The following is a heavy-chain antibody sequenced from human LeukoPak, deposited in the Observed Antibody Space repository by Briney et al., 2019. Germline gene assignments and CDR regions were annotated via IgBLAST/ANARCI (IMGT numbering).Heavy chain of an antibody. D-gene: IGHD4-11*01. V-gene: IGHV1-69-2*01. J-gene: IGHJ4*02. CDR3: ATVPTVTKNPPGY. CDR1: GNTFTDYY. Sequence: ASVKVSCKVSGNTFTDYYMHWVQQAPGKGLEWMGLVDPEDGETIYAEKFQGRVTITADTSTDTAYMELSSLRSEDTAVYYCATVPTVTKNPPGYWGQGTLVTVSS. CDR2: VDPEDGET.